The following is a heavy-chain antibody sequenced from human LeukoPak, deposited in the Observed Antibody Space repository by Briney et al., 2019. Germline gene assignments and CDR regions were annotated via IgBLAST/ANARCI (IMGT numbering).Heavy chain of an antibody. CDR3: ARNSRETVTRGLNWFDP. V-gene: IGHV3-33*01. CDR1: GYTFTGYY. CDR2: IWYDGSNK. D-gene: IGHD4-17*01. J-gene: IGHJ5*02. Sequence: SCKASGYTFTGYYMHWVRQAPGKGLEWVAAIWYDGSNKYYADSVKGRFTISRDNSKNTLYLQMNSLRAEDTAVYYCARNSRETVTRGLNWFDPWGQGTLVTVSS.